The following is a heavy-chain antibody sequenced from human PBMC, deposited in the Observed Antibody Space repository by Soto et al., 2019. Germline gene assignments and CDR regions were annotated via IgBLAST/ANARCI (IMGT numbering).Heavy chain of an antibody. V-gene: IGHV4-34*01. Sequence: SETLSLTCAVYGGSVNGYHWNWIRQPPGKGLEWIGEINHTGGTHYNPSLKSRVTMSVDTSKNQFSLRLSSVTAADTAIYYCATRITVFGLLIPPFDPWGQGTQVTVSS. D-gene: IGHD3-3*01. CDR1: GGSVNGYH. CDR2: INHTGGT. J-gene: IGHJ5*02. CDR3: ATRITVFGLLIPPFDP.